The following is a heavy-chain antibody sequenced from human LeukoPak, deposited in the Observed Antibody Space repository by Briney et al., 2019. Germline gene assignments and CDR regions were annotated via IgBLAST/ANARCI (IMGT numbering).Heavy chain of an antibody. CDR1: GFTFSSYW. V-gene: IGHV3-7*01. D-gene: IGHD1-1*01. CDR3: ATPTAGTWHFDY. Sequence: GGSLRLSCAASGFTFSSYWMTWVRQAPGKGLEWVANIKQDASERYYVDSVKGRFTISRDNAQNSLYLQMNSLRAEDTAVYYCATPTAGTWHFDYWGQGTLVTVSS. J-gene: IGHJ4*02. CDR2: IKQDASER.